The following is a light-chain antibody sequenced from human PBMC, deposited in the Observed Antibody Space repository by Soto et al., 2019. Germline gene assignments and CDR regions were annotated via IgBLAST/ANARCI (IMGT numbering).Light chain of an antibody. CDR2: GVS. J-gene: IGKJ1*01. Sequence: EIVMTQSPATLSVSPGERATLSCRASQSVSGNLAWYQQKPGQAPRLLIFGVSARATGIPARFSGSGSGTDFTRNISSPQSEDSAVYYCQQYHESWTVGQGTQVDIK. V-gene: IGKV3-15*01. CDR1: QSVSGN. CDR3: QQYHESWT.